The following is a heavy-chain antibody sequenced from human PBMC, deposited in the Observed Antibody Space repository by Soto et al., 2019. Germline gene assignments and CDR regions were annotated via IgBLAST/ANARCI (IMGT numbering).Heavy chain of an antibody. CDR3: ARQGFGPLHGLVDV. CDR1: GGSISSYY. Sequence: PSETLSLTCTVSGGSISSYYWSWIRQPPGKGLEWIGYIYYSWSTNYKPSLKSRVAISLDTSKSQFSLKVTSVTATDTAVYYCARQGFGPLHGLVDVWGQGTTVTVSS. CDR2: IYYSWST. J-gene: IGHJ6*02. D-gene: IGHD3-10*01. V-gene: IGHV4-59*08.